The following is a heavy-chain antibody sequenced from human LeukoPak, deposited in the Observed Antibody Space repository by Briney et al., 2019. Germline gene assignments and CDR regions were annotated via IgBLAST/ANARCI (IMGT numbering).Heavy chain of an antibody. CDR2: VFYSGST. D-gene: IGHD6-13*01. V-gene: IGHV4-59*11. CDR3: ARGHPGYSLS. J-gene: IGHJ5*02. CDR1: DTIRSHY. Sequence: SETLSLTCIVSDTIRSHYWNRIRQPPGKGLEWIGYVFYSGSTNYSPSLKSRVTISLDTSRNQFSLRLSSVTAADTAVYYCARGHPGYSLSWGQGTLVTVSS.